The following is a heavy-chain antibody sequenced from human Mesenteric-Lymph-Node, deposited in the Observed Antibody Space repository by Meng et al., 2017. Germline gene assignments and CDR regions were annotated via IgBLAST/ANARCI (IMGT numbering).Heavy chain of an antibody. CDR1: GFTFDDYV. J-gene: IGHJ6*02. V-gene: IGHV3-9*01. D-gene: IGHD3-3*01. CDR3: VKDINDNTIFGVAAYGMDV. CDR2: ITWNSGSI. Sequence: GGSLRLSCAASGFTFDDYVMHWVRRAPGKGLEWVSGITWNSGSIAYADSVKGRFTISRDNAKNSLYLQMDSLRPEDTALYYCVKDINDNTIFGVAAYGMDVWGQGTTVTVSS.